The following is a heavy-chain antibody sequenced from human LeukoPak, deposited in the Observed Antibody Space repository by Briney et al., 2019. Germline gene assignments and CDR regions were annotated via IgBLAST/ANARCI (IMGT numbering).Heavy chain of an antibody. D-gene: IGHD2-8*02. CDR2: IHPGDSDT. J-gene: IGHJ4*02. V-gene: IGHV5-51*01. Sequence: GESLKISCKVSGYTFTIYWIGWVRQMPGKGLEWMGIIHPGDSDTRYSPSFQGQVTISADKSISTSYLQWSSLKASDTAMYYCATLPHTEFHYWGQGTLVTVSS. CDR1: GYTFTIYW. CDR3: ATLPHTEFHY.